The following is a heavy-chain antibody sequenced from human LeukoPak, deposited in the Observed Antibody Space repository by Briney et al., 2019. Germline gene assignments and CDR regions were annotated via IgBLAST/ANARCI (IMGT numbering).Heavy chain of an antibody. Sequence: GGSLRLSCAASGFTVSSNYMSWVRQAPGKGLEWVSVIYSGGSTYYADSVKGRFTISRDNAKNSLYLQMNSLRAEDTAVYYCARGAAAGRGFDYWGQGTLVTVSS. D-gene: IGHD6-13*01. J-gene: IGHJ4*02. CDR2: IYSGGST. CDR1: GFTVSSNY. V-gene: IGHV3-53*01. CDR3: ARGAAAGRGFDY.